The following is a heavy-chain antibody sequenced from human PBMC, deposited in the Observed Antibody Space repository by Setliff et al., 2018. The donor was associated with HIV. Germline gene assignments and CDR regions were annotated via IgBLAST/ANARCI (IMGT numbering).Heavy chain of an antibody. V-gene: IGHV1-69*06. D-gene: IGHD3-3*01. CDR1: GGTLSSYA. CDR3: ATPDYNFLRGVNVWYFDY. CDR2: IIPIFGTA. J-gene: IGHJ4*02. Sequence: RASVKVSCKASGGTLSSYAISWVRQAPGQGLEWMGRIIPIFGTANYAQKFQGRVTITADKSTSTAYMELSSLRSEDTAVYYCATPDYNFLRGVNVWYFDYWGQGTRVTVPQ.